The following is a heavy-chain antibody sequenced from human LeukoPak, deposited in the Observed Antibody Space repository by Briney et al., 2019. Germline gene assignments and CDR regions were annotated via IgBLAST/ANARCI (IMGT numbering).Heavy chain of an antibody. CDR3: ARDLPDFSLRISSGGFDI. CDR2: FDPEDGET. Sequence: ASVKVSCKVSGYTLTELSMHWVRQAPGKGLEWMGGFDPEDGETIYAQKFQGRVTMTEDTSTDTAYMELSSLRSEDTAVYYCARDLPDFSLRISSGGFDIWGQGTMVTVSS. J-gene: IGHJ3*02. CDR1: GYTLTELS. D-gene: IGHD4-23*01. V-gene: IGHV1-24*01.